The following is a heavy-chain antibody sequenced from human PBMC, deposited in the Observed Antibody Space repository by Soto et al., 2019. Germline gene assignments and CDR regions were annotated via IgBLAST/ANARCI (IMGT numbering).Heavy chain of an antibody. D-gene: IGHD4-17*01. J-gene: IGHJ4*02. CDR1: GGSISSSSYY. CDR3: ARGDYGDYGRDY. V-gene: IGHV4-39*07. CDR2: IYYSGST. Sequence: SETLSLTCTVSGGSISSSSYYWGWIRQPPGKGLEWIGSIYYSGSTNYNPSLKSRVTISVDTSKNQFSLKLSSVTAADTAVYYCARGDYGDYGRDYWGQGTLVTVSS.